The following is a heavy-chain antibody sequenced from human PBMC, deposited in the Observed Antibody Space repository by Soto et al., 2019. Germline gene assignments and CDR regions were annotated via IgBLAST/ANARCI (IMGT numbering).Heavy chain of an antibody. CDR2: INHSGST. D-gene: IGHD3-3*01. CDR1: GGSFSGYY. CDR3: ARGRKLRFLEWLDY. J-gene: IGHJ4*02. Sequence: NPSETLSLTCAVYGGSFSGYYWSWIRQPPGKGLEWIGEINHSGSTNYNPSLKSRVTISVDTSKNQFSLKLSSVTAADTAVYYCARGRKLRFLEWLDYWGQGTLVTVSS. V-gene: IGHV4-34*01.